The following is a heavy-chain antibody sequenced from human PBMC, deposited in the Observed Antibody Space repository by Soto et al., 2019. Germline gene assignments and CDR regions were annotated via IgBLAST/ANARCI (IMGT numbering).Heavy chain of an antibody. V-gene: IGHV4-31*03. CDR3: ARDETRFLEWLPPQSYGMDV. Sequence: SETLSLTCTVSGGSISSGGYYWSWIRQHPGKGLEWIGYIHYSGSTYYNPSLKSRVTISVDTSKDQFSLKLSSVTAADTAVYYCARDETRFLEWLPPQSYGMDVWGQGTTVTVSS. J-gene: IGHJ6*02. CDR2: IHYSGST. D-gene: IGHD3-3*01. CDR1: GGSISSGGYY.